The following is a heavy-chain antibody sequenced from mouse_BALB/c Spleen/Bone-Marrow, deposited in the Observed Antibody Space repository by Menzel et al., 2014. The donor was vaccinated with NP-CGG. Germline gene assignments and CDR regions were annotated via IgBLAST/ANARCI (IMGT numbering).Heavy chain of an antibody. Sequence: QVQLKEPGTELVKPGASVRLSCKASGYTFTSYWMHWVRQRPGQGLEWVGEINPSNGRTIYNEKFKSKATLTVDNSSSTAYMQLSSLTSEDSAVYYCASHLWPSYWGQGTTLTVSS. V-gene: IGHV1S81*02. D-gene: IGHD1-1*02. J-gene: IGHJ2*01. CDR3: ASHLWPSY. CDR2: INPSNGRT. CDR1: GYTFTSYW.